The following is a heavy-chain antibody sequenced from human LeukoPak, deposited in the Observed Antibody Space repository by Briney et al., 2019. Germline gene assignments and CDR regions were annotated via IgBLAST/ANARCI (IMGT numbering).Heavy chain of an antibody. J-gene: IGHJ4*02. V-gene: IGHV3-21*01. CDR3: ARGNDILTGPLGY. Sequence: GGSLRLSCAASGFTFSSYSMNWVRQAPGKGLEWVSSISSSSSYIYYADSVKGRFTISRDNAKNSLYLQMNSLRAEDTAAYYCARGNDILTGPLGYWGQGTLVTVSS. D-gene: IGHD3-9*01. CDR1: GFTFSSYS. CDR2: ISSSSSYI.